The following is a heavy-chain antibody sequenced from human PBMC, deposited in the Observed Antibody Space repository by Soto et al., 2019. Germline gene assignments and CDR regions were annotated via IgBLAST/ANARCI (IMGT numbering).Heavy chain of an antibody. J-gene: IGHJ1*01. CDR2: INPSGGST. V-gene: IGHV1-46*01. CDR1: GYTFTSYC. CDR3: ARGNYDWSGCWGHDGECYQH. Sequence: ASVKVSCKESGYTFTSYCMHWVRPAPGQGLEWMGIINPSGGSTSYARKFQGRVTMTRDTSTSTVYMELSSLRSEDTAVYYGARGNYDWSGCWGHDGECYQHWGQGTLVNVSS. D-gene: IGHD3-22*01.